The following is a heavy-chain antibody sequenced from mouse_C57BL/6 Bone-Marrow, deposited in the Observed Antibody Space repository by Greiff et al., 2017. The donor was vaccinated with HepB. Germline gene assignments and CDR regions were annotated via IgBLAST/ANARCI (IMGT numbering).Heavy chain of an antibody. V-gene: IGHV8-12*01. CDR1: GFSLSTSGMG. D-gene: IGHD1-2*01. Sequence: QVTLKESGPGILQSSQTLSLTCSFSGFSLSTSGMGVSWIRQPSGKGLEWLAHIYWDDDKRYNPSLKSRLTISKDTSRNQVILKITSLDTADTATYHCARRPHYYGVGYFEVCGTGTTVTVSS. CDR3: ARRPHYYGVGYFEV. J-gene: IGHJ1*03. CDR2: IYWDDDK.